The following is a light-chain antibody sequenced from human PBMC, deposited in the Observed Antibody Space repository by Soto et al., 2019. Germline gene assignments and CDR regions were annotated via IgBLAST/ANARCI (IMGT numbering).Light chain of an antibody. CDR2: GAS. CDR1: QSLTGNY. CDR3: QQYGISPRT. J-gene: IGKJ5*01. V-gene: IGKV3-20*01. Sequence: EIVLTQSPGTLSLSPGERATLSCRASQSLTGNYLAWYQQRPGQAPRLLMHGASNRATGVPDRFSGSGSGAEFTLTISRLEPADFAVYYCQQYGISPRTFGQGTRLEIE.